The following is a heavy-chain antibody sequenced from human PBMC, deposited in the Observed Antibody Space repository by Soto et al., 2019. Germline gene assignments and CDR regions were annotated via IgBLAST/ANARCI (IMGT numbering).Heavy chain of an antibody. D-gene: IGHD4-17*01. Sequence: EVQLVESGGGLVKPGGSLRLSCAASGFTFSSYSMNWVRQAPGKGLEWVSSISSSSSYIYYADSVKGRFTISRDNAKNSRYLQMNSLRAEDTAVYYCARGIDYGDRPDAFDIWGQGTMVTVSS. V-gene: IGHV3-21*01. CDR3: ARGIDYGDRPDAFDI. J-gene: IGHJ3*02. CDR1: GFTFSSYS. CDR2: ISSSSSYI.